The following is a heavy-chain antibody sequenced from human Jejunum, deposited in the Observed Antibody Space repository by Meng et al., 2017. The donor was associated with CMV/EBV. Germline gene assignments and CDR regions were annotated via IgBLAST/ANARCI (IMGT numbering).Heavy chain of an antibody. J-gene: IGHJ4*02. CDR1: GFTFSKYW. CDR3: ATERPGGATALDY. Sequence: SGFTFSKYWMSWVRQAPGKGLEWVANIKEDGTKIYYVDSVKGRFTISRDNGKNSLYLQMNSLRAEDTAVYYCATERPGGATALDYWGQGTRVTVSS. CDR2: IKEDGTKI. D-gene: IGHD1-26*01. V-gene: IGHV3-7*01.